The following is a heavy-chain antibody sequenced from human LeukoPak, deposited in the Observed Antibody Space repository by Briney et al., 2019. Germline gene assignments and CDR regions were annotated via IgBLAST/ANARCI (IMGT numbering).Heavy chain of an antibody. CDR2: ISGSGGST. J-gene: IGHJ6*03. CDR1: GFTFSSYG. CDR3: AKGGNSGRTYYYYYMDV. Sequence: GGSLRLSCAAPGFTFSSYGMSWARQAPGEGLEWVSSISGSGGSTYYADSVKGRFTISRDSSKNTVYLQMNGLRAEDTAVYYCAKGGNSGRTYYYYYMDVWGKGTAVTVSS. V-gene: IGHV3-23*01. D-gene: IGHD6-19*01.